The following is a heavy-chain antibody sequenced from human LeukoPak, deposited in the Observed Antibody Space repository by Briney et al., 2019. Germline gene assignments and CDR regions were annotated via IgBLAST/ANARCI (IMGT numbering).Heavy chain of an antibody. CDR2: IYYSGST. V-gene: IGHV4-39*02. D-gene: IGHD1-14*01. J-gene: IGHJ5*02. CDR3: AREPGSPVSPNWFDP. CDR1: GGSISSGSYY. Sequence: PSETLSLTCTVSGGSISSGSYYWGWIRQPPGKGLEWIGSIYYSGSTYYNPSLKSRVTISVDTSKNQFSLKLSSVTAADTAVYYCAREPGSPVSPNWFDPWGQGTLVTVSS.